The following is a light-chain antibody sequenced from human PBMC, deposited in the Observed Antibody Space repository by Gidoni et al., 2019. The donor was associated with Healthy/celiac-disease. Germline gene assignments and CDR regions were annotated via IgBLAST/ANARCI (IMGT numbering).Light chain of an antibody. Sequence: SYELTQPPSVSVPPGQTASITCSGDKLGNKYACWYQQKPGQSPVLVIYQDNKRPSGIPERFSGSNSGNTATLTISGTQAMDEADYYCQAWDSSTAVFGGGNKLTVL. CDR2: QDN. CDR1: KLGNKY. J-gene: IGLJ2*01. V-gene: IGLV3-1*01. CDR3: QAWDSSTAV.